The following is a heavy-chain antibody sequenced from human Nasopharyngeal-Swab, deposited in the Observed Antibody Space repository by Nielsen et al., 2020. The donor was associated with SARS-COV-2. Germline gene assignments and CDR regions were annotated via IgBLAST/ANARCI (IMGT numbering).Heavy chain of an antibody. D-gene: IGHD3-3*01. V-gene: IGHV4-59*01. Sequence: IRQSPGKGLEWVGYIYYSGSTNYNPSLKSRVTISVDTSKNQFSLKLSSVTAADTAVYYCAREIYDGHHDPWGQGTLVTVSS. J-gene: IGHJ5*02. CDR3: AREIYDGHHDP. CDR2: IYYSGST.